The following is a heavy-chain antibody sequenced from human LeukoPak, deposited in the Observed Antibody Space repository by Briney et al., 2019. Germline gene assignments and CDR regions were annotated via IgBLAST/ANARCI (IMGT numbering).Heavy chain of an antibody. CDR2: IRQDGSKK. D-gene: IGHD3-16*01. J-gene: IGHJ6*01. CDR1: GFTFSSFW. Sequence: GGSLRLSCAASGFTFSSFWMSWVRQAPGKGLEWVANIRQDGSKKYYVDSVKGRFTISRDNAKNSLSLQMDSLRAEDTALYYCANLEGLSLSGMDVWGQGAPVSVSS. V-gene: IGHV3-7*01. CDR3: ANLEGLSLSGMDV.